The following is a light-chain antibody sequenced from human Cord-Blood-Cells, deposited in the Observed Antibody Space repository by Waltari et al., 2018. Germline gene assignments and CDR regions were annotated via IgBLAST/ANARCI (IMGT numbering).Light chain of an antibody. CDR3: SSYTSSSTPVV. CDR1: SSDVGGYNY. J-gene: IGLJ2*01. Sequence: QSALTQPASVSGSPGQSITIYCTGTSSDVGGYNYVSRYQQHPGKAPKLMIYDVSNRPSGVSNRFSGSKSGNTASLTISGLQAEDEADYYCSSYTSSSTPVVFGGGTKLTVL. V-gene: IGLV2-14*01. CDR2: DVS.